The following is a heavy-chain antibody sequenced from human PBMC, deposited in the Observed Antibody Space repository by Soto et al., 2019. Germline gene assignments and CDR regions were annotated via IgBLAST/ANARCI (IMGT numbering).Heavy chain of an antibody. V-gene: IGHV3-7*01. CDR3: ARERGIGSDCWECVDY. CDR2: IKEDGSEK. CDR1: GFTFSRYW. J-gene: IGHJ4*02. Sequence: AGGSLRLSCEASGFTFSRYWMTWVRQAPGKGLEWVANIKEDGSEKNYVDSVEGRFTISRDSAKNTLYLQMNSVRVEDTAVYYCARERGIGSDCWECVDYWGRGTLVTVSS. D-gene: IGHD5-12*01.